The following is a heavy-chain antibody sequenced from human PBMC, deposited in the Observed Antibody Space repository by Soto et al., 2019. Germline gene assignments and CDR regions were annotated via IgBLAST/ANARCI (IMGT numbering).Heavy chain of an antibody. J-gene: IGHJ4*02. V-gene: IGHV3-21*01. CDR1: GFTFSSYS. Sequence: EVQLVESGGGLVKPGGSLRLSCAASGFTFSSYSMNWVRQAPGKGLEWVSSISSSSSYIYYADSVKGRFTISRDNAKNSLYLQMNSLRAEDTAVYYCVRDYGDYYQYDYWGQGTLVTVSS. CDR3: VRDYGDYYQYDY. CDR2: ISSSSSYI. D-gene: IGHD4-17*01.